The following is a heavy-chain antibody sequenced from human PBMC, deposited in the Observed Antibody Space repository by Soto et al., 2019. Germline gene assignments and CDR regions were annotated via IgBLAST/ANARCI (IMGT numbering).Heavy chain of an antibody. CDR3: AKENGYSSSWFEFDY. D-gene: IGHD6-13*01. V-gene: IGHV3-23*01. J-gene: IGHJ4*02. CDR1: GFTFSSYA. Sequence: EVQLLESGGGLVQPGGSLRLSCAASGFTFSSYAMSWVRQAPGKGLEWVSAISGRGGSTYYADSGKGRFTISRDNSKNPRYLQKTSLRAEDTAVYYGAKENGYSSSWFEFDYWGQGTLVTVSS. CDR2: ISGRGGST.